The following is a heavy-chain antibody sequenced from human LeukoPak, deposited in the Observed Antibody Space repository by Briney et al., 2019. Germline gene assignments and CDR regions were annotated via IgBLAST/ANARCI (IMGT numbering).Heavy chain of an antibody. CDR3: ARDLYCGGDCYPSLGY. J-gene: IGHJ4*02. V-gene: IGHV1-2*04. CDR1: GYTFTGYY. D-gene: IGHD2-21*02. CDR2: INPNSGGT. Sequence: ASVKVSCKASGYTFTGYYMHWVRQAPGQGLEWMGWINPNSGGTNYARKFQGWVTMTRDTSISTAYMELSRLRSDDTAVYYCARDLYCGGDCYPSLGYWGQGTLVTVSS.